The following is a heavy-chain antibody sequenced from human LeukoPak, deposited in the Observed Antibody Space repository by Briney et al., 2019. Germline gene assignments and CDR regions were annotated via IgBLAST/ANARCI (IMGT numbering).Heavy chain of an antibody. Sequence: SETLSLNCTVSGGSIISGGYYWSWIRQPPGKGLEWIGEIHHSKSSNYYPSLKSRVTISVDKSKNQFSLELNSVTAADTAVYYCARGGDWLFDYWGQGILVTVSS. D-gene: IGHD2-21*02. CDR1: GGSIISGGYY. V-gene: IGHV4-39*07. J-gene: IGHJ4*02. CDR2: IHHSKSS. CDR3: ARGGDWLFDY.